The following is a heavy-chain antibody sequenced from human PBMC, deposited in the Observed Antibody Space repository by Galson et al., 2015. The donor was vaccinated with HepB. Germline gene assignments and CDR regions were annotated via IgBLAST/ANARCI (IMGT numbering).Heavy chain of an antibody. CDR2: ISPDGSKK. CDR3: ARDWADGYNSIFDY. Sequence: SLRLSCAASGFTFNRYWMSWIRQAPGKGLEWVAYISPDGSKKYFSDSVKGRFTISRDNAKNALDLQMSSLRAEDTAVYFCARDWADGYNSIFDYWGQGTLVTVSP. J-gene: IGHJ4*02. V-gene: IGHV3-7*03. D-gene: IGHD5-24*01. CDR1: GFTFNRYW.